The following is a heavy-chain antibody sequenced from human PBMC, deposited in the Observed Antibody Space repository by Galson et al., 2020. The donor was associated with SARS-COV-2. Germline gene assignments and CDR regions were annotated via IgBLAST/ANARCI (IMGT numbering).Heavy chain of an antibody. CDR1: GFTFRSYG. V-gene: IGHV3-33*06. CDR2: IWYDGSNK. D-gene: IGHD3-10*01. Sequence: GESLKISCAASGFTFRSYGMHWVRQAPGKGLEWVAVIWYDGSNKYYADSVKGRFTISRDNSKNTLYLQMNSLRAEDTAVYYCAKDLAPYYYGSGSYSDYWGQGTLVTVSS. CDR3: AKDLAPYYYGSGSYSDY. J-gene: IGHJ4*02.